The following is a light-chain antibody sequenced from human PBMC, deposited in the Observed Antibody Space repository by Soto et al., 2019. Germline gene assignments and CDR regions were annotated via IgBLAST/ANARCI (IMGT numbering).Light chain of an antibody. J-gene: IGLJ2*01. Sequence: QSALTQPASVSGSPGQSITISCTGTSSDVGGYNYVSWYQQHPGKAPKLMIYDVRNRPSGVSNRFSGSKSGNTASLTISGLQAEDEADYYCSSYRSSSIVVFGGGTKLTVL. V-gene: IGLV2-14*01. CDR2: DVR. CDR1: SSDVGGYNY. CDR3: SSYRSSSIVV.